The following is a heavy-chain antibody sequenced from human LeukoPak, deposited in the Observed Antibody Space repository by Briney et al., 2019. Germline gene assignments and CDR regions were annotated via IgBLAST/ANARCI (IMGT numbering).Heavy chain of an antibody. CDR2: ISGSGDST. V-gene: IGHV3-23*01. CDR1: GFTFSSYA. J-gene: IGHJ4*02. D-gene: IGHD3-16*02. CDR3: AKDLTPGNAWGSYRFDY. Sequence: GGSLRLSCAASGFTFSSYAMSWVRQAPGKGLEWVSGISGSGDSTYYADSVKGRFTISGDKSRNTLYLQMNSLGAADTAVYYCAKDLTPGNAWGSYRFDYWGQGTLVTVSS.